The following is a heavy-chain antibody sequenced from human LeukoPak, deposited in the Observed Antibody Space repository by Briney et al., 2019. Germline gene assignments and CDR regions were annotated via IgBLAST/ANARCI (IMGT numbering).Heavy chain of an antibody. V-gene: IGHV3-30*02. CDR2: IRYDGSNK. J-gene: IGHJ4*02. CDR3: AKNGYYDSSGYYSASVDN. Sequence: GGSLRLSCAASGFNSCSYGWHCVGQAPGKGLEWVAFIRYDGSNKYYADSVKGRFTISRANSKNTLYLQMNSLRAEDTAVYYCAKNGYYDSSGYYSASVDNWGQGTLVTVSS. D-gene: IGHD3-22*01. CDR1: GFNSCSYG.